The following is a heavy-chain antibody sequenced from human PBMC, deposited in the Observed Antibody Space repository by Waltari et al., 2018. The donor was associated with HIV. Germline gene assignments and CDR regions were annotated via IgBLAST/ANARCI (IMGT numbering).Heavy chain of an antibody. CDR3: ARGIWSTSLLYYFDS. CDR2: INAGNGKT. V-gene: IGHV1-3*01. CDR1: GFTFTNYA. D-gene: IGHD3-3*01. J-gene: IGHJ4*02. Sequence: QVQVVQSGAEVKKPGASVKIPCKASGFTFTNYAMQWVRQAPGLRLEWRGWINAGNGKTKYSQKFQGRVTITRDTSASTVYMELSSLRSEEDTAVYFCARGIWSTSLLYYFDSWGQGTLVAVSS.